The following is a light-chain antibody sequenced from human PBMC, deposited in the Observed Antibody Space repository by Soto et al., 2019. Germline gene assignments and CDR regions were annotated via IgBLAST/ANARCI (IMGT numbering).Light chain of an antibody. V-gene: IGLV1-44*01. CDR1: SSNIGSNT. CDR3: AAWDDSLNSYVV. J-gene: IGLJ2*01. Sequence: QSVLTQPPSASGTPGQRVTISCSGSSSNIGSNTVNWYQQLPGTAPKLLIYSHNQRPSGVPDRFSGSKSGTSASLAISGLQSEDEADYYCAAWDDSLNSYVVFGGGTKLTVL. CDR2: SHN.